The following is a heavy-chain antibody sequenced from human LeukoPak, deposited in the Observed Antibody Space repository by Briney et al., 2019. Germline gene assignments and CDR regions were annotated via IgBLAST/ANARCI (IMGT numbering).Heavy chain of an antibody. Sequence: SETLSLTCTVSGGSISSYYWSWIRQPPGKGLEWIGYIYYSGRTNYNPSLKSRVTISVDTSKNQFSLKLSSVTAADTAVYYCARRGTGATGPFDYWGQGTLVTVSS. CDR1: GGSISSYY. CDR2: IYYSGRT. V-gene: IGHV4-59*08. D-gene: IGHD5-12*01. CDR3: ARRGTGATGPFDY. J-gene: IGHJ4*02.